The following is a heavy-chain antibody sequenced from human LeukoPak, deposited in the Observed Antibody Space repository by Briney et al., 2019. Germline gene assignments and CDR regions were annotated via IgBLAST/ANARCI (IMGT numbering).Heavy chain of an antibody. CDR2: ITSSGSYI. J-gene: IGHJ4*02. CDR3: ARDNDYSNPFDY. V-gene: IGHV3-21*01. D-gene: IGHD4-11*01. Sequence: GGSLRLSCAASGFSFSTYSMNWVRQAPGKGLEWVSSITSSGSYIYYADSVKGRFTISRDNAKNSLYLQMNSLRAEDTAVYYCARDNDYSNPFDYWGQGTLVTVSS. CDR1: GFSFSTYS.